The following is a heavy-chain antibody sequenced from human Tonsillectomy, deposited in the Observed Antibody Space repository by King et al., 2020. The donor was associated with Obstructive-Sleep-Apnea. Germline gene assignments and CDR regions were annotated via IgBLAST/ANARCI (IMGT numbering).Heavy chain of an antibody. CDR2: IYYSGST. J-gene: IGHJ3*02. CDR3: AREGYGGNSGAFDI. Sequence: VQLQESGPGLVKPSQTLSLTCTVSGGSISSGGYYWSWIRQHPGKGLEWIGYIYYSGSTYYNPSLKSRVTISVDTSKNQFSMKLSSVTAADTAVYYCAREGYGGNSGAFDIWGQGTMVTVSS. V-gene: IGHV4-31*03. CDR1: GGSISSGGYY. D-gene: IGHD4-23*01.